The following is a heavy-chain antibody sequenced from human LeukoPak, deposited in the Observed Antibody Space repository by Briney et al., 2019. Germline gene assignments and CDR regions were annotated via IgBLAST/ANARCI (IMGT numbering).Heavy chain of an antibody. CDR3: TSGPYYYGSGSYWVDY. CDR2: IRSKANSYAT. J-gene: IGHJ4*02. D-gene: IGHD3-10*01. Sequence: GGSLRLSCAASGFTFSGSAMHWVRQASGKGLEWVGRIRSKANSYATAYAASVKGRFTISRDDSKNTAYLQMNSLKTEDTAVYYCTSGPYYYGSGSYWVDYWGQGTLVTVSS. V-gene: IGHV3-73*01. CDR1: GFTFSGSA.